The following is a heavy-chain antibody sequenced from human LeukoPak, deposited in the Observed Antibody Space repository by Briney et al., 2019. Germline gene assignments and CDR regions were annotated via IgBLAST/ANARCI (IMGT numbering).Heavy chain of an antibody. D-gene: IGHD7-27*01. CDR2: IYYSGST. Sequence: SETPSLTCTVSGGSISSSSYYWGWIRQPPGKGLEWIGSIYYSGSTYYNPSLKSRVTISVDTSKNQFSLKLSSVTAADTAVYYCAVGLGTFDYWGQGTLVTVSS. CDR3: AVGLGTFDY. V-gene: IGHV4-39*05. CDR1: GGSISSSSYY. J-gene: IGHJ4*02.